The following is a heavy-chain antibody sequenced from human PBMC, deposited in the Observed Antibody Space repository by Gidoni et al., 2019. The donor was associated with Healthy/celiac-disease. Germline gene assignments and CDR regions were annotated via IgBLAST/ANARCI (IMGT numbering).Heavy chain of an antibody. CDR2: IIPIFGTA. CDR1: GGTFSSYA. CDR3: AKTRGPYYYGSGSYYNADYFDY. Sequence: QVQLVQSGAEVKKPGSSVKVSCKASGGTFSSYAISWVRQAPGQGFEWMGGIIPIFGTANYAQKFQGRVTITADESTSTAYMELSSPRSEDTAVYYCAKTRGPYYYGSGSYYNADYFDYWGQGTLVTVSS. J-gene: IGHJ4*02. V-gene: IGHV1-69*01. D-gene: IGHD3-10*01.